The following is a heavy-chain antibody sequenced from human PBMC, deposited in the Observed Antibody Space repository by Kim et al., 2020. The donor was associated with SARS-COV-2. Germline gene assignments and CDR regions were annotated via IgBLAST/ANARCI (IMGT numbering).Heavy chain of an antibody. CDR3: VKASGWYSISYYFDY. D-gene: IGHD6-19*01. CDR1: GFTFSSYA. CDR2: ITSIGGNT. Sequence: GGSLRLSCSASGFTFSSYAMYWVRQAPGKGLEYVSCITSIGGNTYYTDSVKGRFTISRDNSKNTLYLQMSSLRVEDTAVYYCVKASGWYSISYYFDYWGQGTLVTVSS. V-gene: IGHV3-64D*09. J-gene: IGHJ4*02.